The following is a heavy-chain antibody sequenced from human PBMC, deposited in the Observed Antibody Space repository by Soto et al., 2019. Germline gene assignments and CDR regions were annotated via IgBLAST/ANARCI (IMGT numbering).Heavy chain of an antibody. CDR1: SGSISSYF. CDR3: ARGWSSSWPY. J-gene: IGHJ4*02. Sequence: PSETLSLTCTVSSGSISSYFWSWIRQAPGKGLEWIAFKYDTGSTNYNPSLKGRVSISEDASKNQFSLTVDSVTAADTAVYYCARGWSSSWPYWGQGILVTVSS. CDR2: KYDTGST. D-gene: IGHD6-13*01. V-gene: IGHV4-59*01.